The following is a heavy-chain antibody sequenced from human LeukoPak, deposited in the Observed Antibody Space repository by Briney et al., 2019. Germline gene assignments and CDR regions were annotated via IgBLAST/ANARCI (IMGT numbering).Heavy chain of an antibody. V-gene: IGHV3-66*01. Sequence: GGSLRLSCAASGFTVSSNYMSWVRQAPGKGLEWVSVIYSGGSTYYADSVKGRFTISRDNSKNTLYLQMNSLRAEDTAVYYCASSGVSGYSYYYYYGMDVWGQGTTVTVSS. CDR2: IYSGGST. J-gene: IGHJ6*02. CDR3: ASSGVSGYSYYYYYGMDV. D-gene: IGHD3-3*01. CDR1: GFTVSSNY.